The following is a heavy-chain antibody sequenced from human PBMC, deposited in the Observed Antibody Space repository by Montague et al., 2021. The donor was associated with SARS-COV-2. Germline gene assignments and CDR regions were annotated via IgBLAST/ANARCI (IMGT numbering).Heavy chain of an antibody. CDR2: VNHSEST. V-gene: IGHV4-34*01. J-gene: IGHJ6*03. Sequence: SETLSLTCAASGGSISSFYWSWVRQSPGKGLEWIGDVNHSESTNYNQSLKGRVTISVDRSKNQFSLRLRSVTAADTAVYYCARGRDLYYESSGVLYYMDVWGEGTTVTVSS. CDR1: GGSISSFY. CDR3: ARGRDLYYESSGVLYYMDV. D-gene: IGHD3-22*01.